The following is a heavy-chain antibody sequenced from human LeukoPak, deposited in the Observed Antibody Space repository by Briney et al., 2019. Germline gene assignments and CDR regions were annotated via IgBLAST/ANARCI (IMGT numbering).Heavy chain of an antibody. CDR1: GFTYRNYW. J-gene: IGHJ4*02. Sequence: TGGSLRLSCAASGFTYRNYWMSGVRQAPGKGLEWVANIKQDGSEKYYVDSVKGRFTISRDNAKNSLYLQMNSLRAEDTAVYYCASGQQLGYWGQGTLVTVSS. CDR3: ASGQQLGY. CDR2: IKQDGSEK. D-gene: IGHD6-6*01. V-gene: IGHV3-7*01.